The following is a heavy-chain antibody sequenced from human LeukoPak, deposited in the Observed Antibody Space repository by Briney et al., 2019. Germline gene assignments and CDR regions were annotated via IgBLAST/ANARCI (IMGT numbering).Heavy chain of an antibody. J-gene: IGHJ4*02. V-gene: IGHV4-59*01. CDR2: ILYTGST. Sequence: PSETLSLTCTVSGGSISSYFWSWIRQPPGKGLELIGYILYTGSTNYNPSLKNRVTISIETSKNQFSLNLSFVTAADTAVYYCARALRVSPFDYWGPGILVTVSS. CDR3: ARALRVSPFDY. D-gene: IGHD6-13*01. CDR1: GGSISSYF.